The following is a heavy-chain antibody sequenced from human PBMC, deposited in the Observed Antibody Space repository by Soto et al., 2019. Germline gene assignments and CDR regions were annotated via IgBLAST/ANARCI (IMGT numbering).Heavy chain of an antibody. Sequence: PGGSLRLSCAASGFTFSGYWMHWVRQAPGKGLVWVSRINSDGSNTNYADSVKGRFTISRDNAKNTLYLQMNSLRAGDTAVYYCTRDTIFSTAAFDIWGQGTMVTVSS. D-gene: IGHD3-9*01. CDR1: GFTFSGYW. CDR3: TRDTIFSTAAFDI. V-gene: IGHV3-74*01. CDR2: INSDGSNT. J-gene: IGHJ3*02.